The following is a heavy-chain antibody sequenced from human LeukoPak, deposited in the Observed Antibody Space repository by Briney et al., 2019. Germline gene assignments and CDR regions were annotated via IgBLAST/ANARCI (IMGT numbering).Heavy chain of an antibody. CDR1: GGTFSSYA. J-gene: IGHJ6*02. D-gene: IGHD1/OR15-1a*01. Sequence: ASVKVFCKASGGTFSSYAISWVRQAPGQGLEWMGRIIPIFGIANYAQKFQGRVTITADKSTSTAYMELSSLRSEDTAVYYCAREDGVEQPGMDVWGQGTTVTVSS. CDR2: IIPIFGIA. CDR3: AREDGVEQPGMDV. V-gene: IGHV1-69*10.